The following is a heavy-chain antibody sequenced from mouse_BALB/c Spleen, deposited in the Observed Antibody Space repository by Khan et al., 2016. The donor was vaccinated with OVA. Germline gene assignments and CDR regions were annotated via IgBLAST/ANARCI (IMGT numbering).Heavy chain of an antibody. Sequence: VQLQQSGPGLVKPSQSLSLTCTVSGYSITSYYAWYWIRQPPGNKLEWMGFISYSGNTNYNPSFKSRISITRDTSKNQFFLQLNSVTTEDTATYYCARGYGEDFDYWGQGTTLTVSS. V-gene: IGHV3-2*02. D-gene: IGHD1-1*02. CDR1: GYSITSYYA. CDR3: ARGYGEDFDY. J-gene: IGHJ2*01. CDR2: ISYSGNT.